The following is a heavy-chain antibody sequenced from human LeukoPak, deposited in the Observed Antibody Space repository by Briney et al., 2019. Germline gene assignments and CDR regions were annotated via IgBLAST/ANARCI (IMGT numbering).Heavy chain of an antibody. V-gene: IGHV4-30-2*01. J-gene: IGHJ3*02. Sequence: SETLSLTCAVSGGSISSGGYSWSWVRQPPGEGLEWIGYIYHSGSTYYNPSLKSRVTISVDRSKNQFSLKLSSVTAADTAVYYCARGGYYAFDIWGQGTMVTVSS. CDR2: IYHSGST. D-gene: IGHD3-22*01. CDR1: GGSISSGGYS. CDR3: ARGGYYAFDI.